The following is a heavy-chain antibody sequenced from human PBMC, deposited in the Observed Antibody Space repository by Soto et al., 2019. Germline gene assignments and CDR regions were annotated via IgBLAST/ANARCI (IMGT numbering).Heavy chain of an antibody. J-gene: IGHJ4*02. CDR3: AKYRRTEAEGFTLDY. CDR2: IYHTGST. V-gene: IGHV4-59*01. D-gene: IGHD6-13*01. Sequence: PSETLSLTCTGSGDSINNYYWSWIRQPPGKRLEWIGYIYHTGSTTYNPSLESQVTMSVDTSKNQFSLKLSSVNAADTAVYYCAKYRRTEAEGFTLDYWGRGTLVTVSS. CDR1: GDSINNYY.